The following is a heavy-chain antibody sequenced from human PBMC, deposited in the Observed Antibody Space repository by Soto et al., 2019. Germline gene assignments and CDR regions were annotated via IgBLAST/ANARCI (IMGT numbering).Heavy chain of an antibody. CDR3: ARDGGRGRGLDP. J-gene: IGHJ5*02. CDR2: IIPIFGTP. V-gene: IGHV1-69*06. D-gene: IGHD3-16*01. CDR1: GGTFSRYA. Sequence: QVHLVQSGAEVKRPGSSVKVSCKASGGTFSRYAINWVRQAPGQGLEWMGGIIPIFGTPNYAQKFQGRVTITADKSTSTAYMELNSLRYDDTAIYYCARDGGRGRGLDPWGQGTLVTVSS.